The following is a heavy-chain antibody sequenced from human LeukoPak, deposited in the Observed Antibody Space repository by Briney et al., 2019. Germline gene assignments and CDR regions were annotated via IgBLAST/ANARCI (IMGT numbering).Heavy chain of an antibody. CDR1: GYTFTSYD. CDR3: ARGSGYSGRNDY. Sequence: SVKVSCKASGYTFTSYDINWVRQAPGQGLEWMGGIIPIFGTANYAQKFQGRVTITTDESTSTAYMELSSLRSEDTAVYYCARGSGYSGRNDYWGQGTLVTVSS. J-gene: IGHJ4*02. V-gene: IGHV1-69*05. D-gene: IGHD5-12*01. CDR2: IIPIFGTA.